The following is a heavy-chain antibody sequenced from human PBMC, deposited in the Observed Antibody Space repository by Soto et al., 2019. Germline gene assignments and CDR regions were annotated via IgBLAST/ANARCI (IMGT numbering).Heavy chain of an antibody. CDR2: IFHGGTT. Sequence: QVQLQESGPGLVKPSGTLSLTCAVSGGSISSHHWWTLVRQSPGQGVEWIGEIFHGGTTHYSPSLNSRLTISIDKSKNEFSLTLSSVTAADMAVYYCARCAYGSYTFGLDVWGQGTTVTVSS. CDR1: GGSISSHHW. D-gene: IGHD3-10*01. CDR3: ARCAYGSYTFGLDV. V-gene: IGHV4-4*02. J-gene: IGHJ6*02.